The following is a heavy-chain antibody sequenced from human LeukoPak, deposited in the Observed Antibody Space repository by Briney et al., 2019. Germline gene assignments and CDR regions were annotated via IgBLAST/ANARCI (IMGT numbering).Heavy chain of an antibody. CDR2: INHSGST. J-gene: IGHJ6*03. V-gene: IGHV4-34*01. CDR1: GGSFSGYY. D-gene: IGHD1-1*01. CDR3: ARGLDEADYYMDV. Sequence: PSETLSLTCAVYGGSFSGYYWSWIRQPPGKGLEWIGEINHSGSTNYNPSLKSRVTISVDTSKNQFSLKLSSVTAADTAVYYCARGLDEADYYMDVWGKGTTVTVSS.